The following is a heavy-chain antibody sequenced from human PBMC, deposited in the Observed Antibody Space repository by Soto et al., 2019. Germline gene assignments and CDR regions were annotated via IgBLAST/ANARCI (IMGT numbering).Heavy chain of an antibody. D-gene: IGHD3-10*01. CDR2: INAGNGNT. CDR1: GYTFTSYA. J-gene: IGHJ4*02. CDR3: ARDLRGRLDRLVCDY. Sequence: QVQLVQSGAEVKKPGASVKVSCKASGYTFTSYAMHWVRQAPGQRLEWMGWINAGNGNTKYSQKFQGRVTITRDTAASTAYMELSSLRSEDTAVYYCARDLRGRLDRLVCDYWGQGTLVTVSS. V-gene: IGHV1-3*01.